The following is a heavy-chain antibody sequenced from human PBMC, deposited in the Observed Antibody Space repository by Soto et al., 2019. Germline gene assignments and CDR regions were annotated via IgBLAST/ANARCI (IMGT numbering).Heavy chain of an antibody. CDR3: ARQGRAGNWFDP. J-gene: IGHJ5*02. Sequence: SETLSLTCAVSGGSISSGGYSWSWLRQPPGKGLEWIGYIYHSGSNYYNPSLKSRVTISVDRSKNQFSLKLSSVTAADTAVYYCARQGRAGNWFDPWGQGTLVTVSS. CDR1: GGSISSGGYS. V-gene: IGHV4-30-2*01. CDR2: IYHSGSN.